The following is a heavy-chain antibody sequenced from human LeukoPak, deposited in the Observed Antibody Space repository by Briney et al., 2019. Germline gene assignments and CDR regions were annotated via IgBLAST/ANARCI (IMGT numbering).Heavy chain of an antibody. CDR2: INPSGGST. J-gene: IGHJ4*02. V-gene: IGHV1-46*01. D-gene: IGHD3-3*01. CDR3: ARALDLTPNFWSGYLFD. CDR1: GYTFTSYY. Sequence: GASVKVSCKASGYTFTSYYMHWVRQAPGQGLEWMGIINPSGGSTSYAQKFQGRVTMTRDTSTSTVYMELSSLRSEDTAVYYCARALDLTPNFWSGYLFDWGQGTLVTVSS.